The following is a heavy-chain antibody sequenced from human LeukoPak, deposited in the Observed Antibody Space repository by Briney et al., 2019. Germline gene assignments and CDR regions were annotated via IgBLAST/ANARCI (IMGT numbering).Heavy chain of an antibody. Sequence: GGSLRLSCVASGFSFSRYWMSWVRQAPGKGLEWVANIKEDGSEQYYADSLKGRFAISRDNVKNSLYLHINSLRAEDTAVYYCARDSFETDIDYWGQGTLVTVSS. CDR2: IKEDGSEQ. CDR1: GFSFSRYW. J-gene: IGHJ4*02. CDR3: ARDSFETDIDY. V-gene: IGHV3-7*01. D-gene: IGHD1-14*01.